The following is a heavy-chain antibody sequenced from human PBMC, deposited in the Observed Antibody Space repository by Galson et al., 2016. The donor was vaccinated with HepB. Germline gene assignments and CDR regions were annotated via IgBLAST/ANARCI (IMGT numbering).Heavy chain of an antibody. D-gene: IGHD1-26*01. Sequence: SLRLSCAASGFTFSRYTMHWVRQVPGKGLEFVAIISYDGTTNYYKDSVRGRFTISRDNSKNTLYLQISGLKFEDTGVYYCARGSEWETPLDDAFDIWGQGTMVTVSS. J-gene: IGHJ3*02. V-gene: IGHV3-30*03. CDR2: ISYDGTTN. CDR3: ARGSEWETPLDDAFDI. CDR1: GFTFSRYT.